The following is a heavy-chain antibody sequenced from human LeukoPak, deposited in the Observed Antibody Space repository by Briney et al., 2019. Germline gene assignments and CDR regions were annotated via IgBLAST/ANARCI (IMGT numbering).Heavy chain of an antibody. CDR1: GYTFSDYY. J-gene: IGHJ4*02. D-gene: IGHD6-19*01. Sequence: GGSLRLSCAASGYTFSDYYLSWIRQAPGKGLEWVSYISTSGNSTYYADSVKGRFTISRDNSKNTLYLQMNSLRAEDTAVYYCARDIESSGWYLRFDYWGQGTLVTVSS. CDR2: ISTSGNST. V-gene: IGHV3-11*01. CDR3: ARDIESSGWYLRFDY.